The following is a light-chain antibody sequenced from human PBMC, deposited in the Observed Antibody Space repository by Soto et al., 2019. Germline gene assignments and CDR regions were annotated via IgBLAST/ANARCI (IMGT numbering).Light chain of an antibody. CDR2: LGS. CDR3: MQPLQSWT. CDR1: QSLLHSNGYNY. Sequence: DILMTHSPLSLPVTPGEPASISCRSSQSLLHSNGYNYLDWYLQKPGQSPQLLIYLGSNRASGVPDRFSGNGSGTDFTLKISRVEAEDVGVYYCMQPLQSWTFGQGTKVDIK. J-gene: IGKJ1*01. V-gene: IGKV2-28*01.